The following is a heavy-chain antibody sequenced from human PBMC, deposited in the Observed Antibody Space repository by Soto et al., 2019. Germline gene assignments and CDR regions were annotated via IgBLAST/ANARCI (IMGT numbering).Heavy chain of an antibody. CDR1: GGSMSSDDYY. Sequence: TLSLTCTVSGGSMSSDDYYGSWIRQPPGKVLEWIGYIYYSGSTYYNPSLKSRLSISVDTSKNQFSLKLNSVIAADTAIYYCARYYCSSTSCFLFDYWGPGTLVTVSS. CDR2: IYYSGST. D-gene: IGHD2-2*01. J-gene: IGHJ4*02. CDR3: ARYYCSSTSCFLFDY. V-gene: IGHV4-30-4*01.